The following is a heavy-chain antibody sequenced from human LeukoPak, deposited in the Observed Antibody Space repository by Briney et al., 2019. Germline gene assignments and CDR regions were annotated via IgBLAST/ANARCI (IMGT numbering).Heavy chain of an antibody. D-gene: IGHD3-16*01. Sequence: PGGSLRLSCAASGFTFDDYAMHWVRQAPGKGLGWVSGISWNSGSIGYADSVKGRFTISRDNAKNSLYLQMNSLRAEDTALYYCAKEDRRGRHFDYWGQGTLVTVSS. CDR2: ISWNSGSI. J-gene: IGHJ4*02. CDR3: AKEDRRGRHFDY. CDR1: GFTFDDYA. V-gene: IGHV3-9*01.